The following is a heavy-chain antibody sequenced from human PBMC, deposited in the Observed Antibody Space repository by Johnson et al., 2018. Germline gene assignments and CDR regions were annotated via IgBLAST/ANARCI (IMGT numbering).Heavy chain of an antibody. V-gene: IGHV3-73*01. D-gene: IGHD3-22*01. Sequence: VQLQESGGGLVQPGGSLKLSCAASGFIFRGSAMHWVRQASGKGLEWVGRIRSKANSYATAYAASVKGRFPISRDDSKNTAYLQMNSLKTEDTAVYYCTSHRYYYDDINYYPWAFDIWGQGTMVTVSS. CDR2: IRSKANSYAT. CDR3: TSHRYYYDDINYYPWAFDI. CDR1: GFIFRGSA. J-gene: IGHJ3*02.